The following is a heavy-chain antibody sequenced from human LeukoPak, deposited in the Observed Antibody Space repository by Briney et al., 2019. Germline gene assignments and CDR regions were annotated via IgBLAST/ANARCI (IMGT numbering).Heavy chain of an antibody. Sequence: PGGSLRLSCAASGFTFSTHGMHWVRQAPGKGLEWVAILWYDGSNKYYADSVKGRFTISRDNSKNTLYQQMNSLRAEDTAVYYCARDCSGGSCLDYWGQGTLVTVSS. J-gene: IGHJ4*02. CDR3: ARDCSGGSCLDY. D-gene: IGHD2-15*01. CDR2: LWYDGSNK. CDR1: GFTFSTHG. V-gene: IGHV3-33*01.